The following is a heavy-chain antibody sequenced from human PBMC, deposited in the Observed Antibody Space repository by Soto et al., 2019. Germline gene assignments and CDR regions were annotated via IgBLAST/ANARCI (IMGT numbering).Heavy chain of an antibody. V-gene: IGHV4-31*03. CDR1: GGSISSGGYY. CDR3: ARDSGTTSPHFGY. J-gene: IGHJ4*02. Sequence: PSETLSLTCTVSGGSISSGGYYWSWIRQHPGKGLEWIGYIYYSGSTYYNPSLKSRVTISVDTSKNQFSLKLSSVTAADTAVYYCARDSGTTSPHFGYWGQGTLVTVSS. D-gene: IGHD1-7*01. CDR2: IYYSGST.